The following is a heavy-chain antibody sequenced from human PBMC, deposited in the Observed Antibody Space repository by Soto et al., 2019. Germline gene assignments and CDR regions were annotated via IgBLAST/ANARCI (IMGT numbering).Heavy chain of an antibody. J-gene: IGHJ6*04. CDR1: GFSLSNYW. D-gene: IGHD2-8*01. CDR2: LKQDGSDK. V-gene: IGHV3-7*01. Sequence: EVQLVGSGGGLVQPGGSLRLSCAASGFSLSNYWMSWVRQAPGKGLEWVANLKQDGSDKYYVDSVKGRITISRDNAKNSLYLQMSSLRAEDTAVYFCPRSNNVPSKYLDVWGKGTTVTVSS. CDR3: PRSNNVPSKYLDV.